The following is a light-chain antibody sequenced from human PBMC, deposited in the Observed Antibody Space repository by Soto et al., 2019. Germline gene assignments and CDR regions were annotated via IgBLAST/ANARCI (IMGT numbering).Light chain of an antibody. Sequence: IVMTQSPATLSVSPGERATLSCRASQSVSSNLAWYQQKPGQAPRLLIYGASTRATGIPARFSGSGSGTEFTLTISSLHSEDFAVYYCQQYNNWPGTFGQGTKVDIK. CDR1: QSVSSN. CDR2: GAS. V-gene: IGKV3-15*01. J-gene: IGKJ1*01. CDR3: QQYNNWPGT.